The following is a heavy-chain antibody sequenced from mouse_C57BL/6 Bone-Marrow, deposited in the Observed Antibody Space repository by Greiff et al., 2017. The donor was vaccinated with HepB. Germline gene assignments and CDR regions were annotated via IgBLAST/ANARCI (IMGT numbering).Heavy chain of an antibody. D-gene: IGHD2-4*01. CDR1: GYSITSGYY. CDR2: ISYDGSN. Sequence: EVQLVESGPGLVKPSQSLSLTCSVTGYSITSGYYWNWIRQFPGNKLEWMGYISYDGSNNYNPSLKNRISITRDTSKNQFFLKLNSVTTEDTATYYCARGNYDYDVRFAYWGQGTLVTVSA. V-gene: IGHV3-6*01. CDR3: ARGNYDYDVRFAY. J-gene: IGHJ3*01.